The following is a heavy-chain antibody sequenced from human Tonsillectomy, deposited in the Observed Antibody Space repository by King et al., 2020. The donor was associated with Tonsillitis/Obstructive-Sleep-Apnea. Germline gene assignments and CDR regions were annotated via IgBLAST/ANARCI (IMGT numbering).Heavy chain of an antibody. J-gene: IGHJ6*03. CDR2: IYPGDSDT. Sequence: QLVQSGAEVRKPGESLKISCKGSGYSFDSYWIGWVRQMPGRSLEWMGNIYPGDSDTRYSPSFRGQVTISADKSISTAYLQWSSLKASDTAMYYCARFSDPIYYYRYMDVWGKGTTVTV. CDR1: GYSFDSYW. CDR3: ARFSDPIYYYRYMDV. V-gene: IGHV5-51*01. D-gene: IGHD2-21*01.